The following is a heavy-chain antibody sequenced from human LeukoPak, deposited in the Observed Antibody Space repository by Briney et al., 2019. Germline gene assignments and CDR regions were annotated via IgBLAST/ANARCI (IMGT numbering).Heavy chain of an antibody. D-gene: IGHD3-10*01. CDR1: GFSFSDYY. CDR3: ARDPGVFTLWDGSDS. V-gene: IGHV3-11*01. CDR2: IGSSGGDK. Sequence: PGGSLRLSCAASGFSFSDYYMSWIRQAPGKGLEWVSKIGSSGGDKNYAESVKGRFSISRDNAKRSVFLQMNSLRAEDTAVYYCARDPGVFTLWDGSDSWGQGTLVTVSS. J-gene: IGHJ4*02.